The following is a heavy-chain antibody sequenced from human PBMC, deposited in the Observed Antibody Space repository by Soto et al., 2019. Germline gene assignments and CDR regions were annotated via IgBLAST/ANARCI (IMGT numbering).Heavy chain of an antibody. J-gene: IGHJ5*02. Sequence: PSETLSLTCAVYGGFLSGSYWTWIRQPPGKGLEWIGEINHVGGTNYNPSLKSRVTMSVDTSQNQFSLRLISVPAADTAMYFCVRIRYQLPSSVLWLDPWGQGTPVTVSS. V-gene: IGHV4-34*01. CDR3: VRIRYQLPSSVLWLDP. CDR1: GGFLSGSY. CDR2: INHVGGT. D-gene: IGHD3-16*01.